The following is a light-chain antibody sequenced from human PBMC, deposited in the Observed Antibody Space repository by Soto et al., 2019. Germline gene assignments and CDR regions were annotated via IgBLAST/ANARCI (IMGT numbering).Light chain of an antibody. CDR3: QTWGTGINWV. J-gene: IGLJ3*02. CDR2: LTSDGSH. Sequence: QSVLTQSPSASASLGASVKLTCTLSSGHSSYAIPWNQLLPEKGPRFLMKLTSDGSHSKGDGIPDRFSGSSSGAERYLTISSLQSEDEADYYCQTWGTGINWVFGGGTKLTVL. CDR1: SGHSSYA. V-gene: IGLV4-69*01.